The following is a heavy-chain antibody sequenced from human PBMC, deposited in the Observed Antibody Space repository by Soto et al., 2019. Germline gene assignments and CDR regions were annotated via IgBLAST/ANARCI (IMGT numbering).Heavy chain of an antibody. CDR2: IHPGDSDT. V-gene: IGHV5-51*01. CDR3: TLSYGDSYYYYYGMDV. D-gene: IGHD4-17*01. Sequence: PGESLKISCVGSGFSFSRYTVGWVRQVPGKGLEWMGVIHPGDSDTRYSPSFQGQVTISADKSISTAYLQWSSLKASDTAMYYCTLSYGDSYYYYYGMDVWGQGPTVTVSS. CDR1: GFSFSRYT. J-gene: IGHJ6*02.